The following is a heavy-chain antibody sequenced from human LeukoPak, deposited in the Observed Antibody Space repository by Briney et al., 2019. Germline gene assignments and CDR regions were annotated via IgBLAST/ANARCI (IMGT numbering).Heavy chain of an antibody. J-gene: IGHJ4*02. CDR1: GGSISSYY. CDR3: ARAVSGFDY. CDR2: IYYSGST. D-gene: IGHD6-19*01. Sequence: SETLSLTCTVSGGSISSYYWSWIRQPPGKGLEWIGYIYYSGSTNYNPSLKSRVTISVDTSKNQFSLKLSSVTAADTAVYYCARAVSGFDYWGQGTLVTVSS. V-gene: IGHV4-59*01.